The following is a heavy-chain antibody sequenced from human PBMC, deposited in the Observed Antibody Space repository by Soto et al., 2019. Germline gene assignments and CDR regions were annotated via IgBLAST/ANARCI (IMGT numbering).Heavy chain of an antibody. J-gene: IGHJ6*02. Sequence: GASVKVSCKASGGTFSNYAITWVRQAPGQGLEWLGRIIPIFGTANYAQKFQGRVTITADESTSTAYMELSSLRSEDTAVYYCARDGLFGVPHHGYYYYGMDVWGQGTTVTVSS. CDR3: ARDGLFGVPHHGYYYYGMDV. V-gene: IGHV1-69*13. CDR2: IIPIFGTA. CDR1: GGTFSNYA. D-gene: IGHD3-3*01.